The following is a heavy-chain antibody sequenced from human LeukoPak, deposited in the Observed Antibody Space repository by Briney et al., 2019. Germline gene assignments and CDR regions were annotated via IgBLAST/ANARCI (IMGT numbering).Heavy chain of an antibody. CDR3: ARGRYCSADICSGGDAFDI. J-gene: IGHJ3*02. V-gene: IGHV4-4*07. CDR1: GGSINNYY. CDR2: IYTRGST. Sequence: PSETLSLTCTVSGGSINNYYWSWIRQPAGKGLEWIGRIYTRGSTNYNPSLKSRVTISVDTSKNQSSLKLSSVTAADTAVYYCARGRYCSADICSGGDAFDIWGQGTMVSVSS. D-gene: IGHD2-15*01.